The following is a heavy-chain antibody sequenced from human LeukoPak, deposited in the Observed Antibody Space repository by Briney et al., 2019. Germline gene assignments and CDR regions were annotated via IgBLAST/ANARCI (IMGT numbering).Heavy chain of an antibody. CDR2: ISGSGGST. V-gene: IGHV3-23*01. D-gene: IGHD3-22*01. CDR3: AKIGRNDSTGCFDY. CDR1: GFTFSSYA. J-gene: IGHJ4*02. Sequence: GGSLRLSCAASGFTFSSYAMSWVRQAPGKGLEWVSAISGSGGSTYYADSVKDRFTISRDNSKNTLYVQMNSLRAEDTAVYYCAKIGRNDSTGCFDYWGQGTLVTVSS.